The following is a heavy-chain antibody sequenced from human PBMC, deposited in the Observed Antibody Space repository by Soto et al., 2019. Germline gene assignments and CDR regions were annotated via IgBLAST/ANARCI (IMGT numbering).Heavy chain of an antibody. Sequence: GGSLRLSCAASVFTFSNYGMHLVRQAPGEGLEWVAIIWHDGNNKYYADSVRGRFIISRDNSKNRLYLQMNSLRAEDTAVYYCAKDRAGSSNYFDPWGQGTMLTVSS. CDR2: IWHDGNNK. J-gene: IGHJ5*02. V-gene: IGHV3-33*06. CDR1: VFTFSNYG. CDR3: AKDRAGSSNYFDP.